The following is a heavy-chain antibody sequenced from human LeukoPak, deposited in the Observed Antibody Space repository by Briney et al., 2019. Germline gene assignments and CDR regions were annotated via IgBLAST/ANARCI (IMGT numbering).Heavy chain of an antibody. D-gene: IGHD3-22*01. J-gene: IGHJ5*02. V-gene: IGHV1-2*02. CDR1: GYTFTGYY. CDR2: INPNSGGT. Sequence: ASVKVSCKASGYTFTGYYMHWVRQAPGQGLEWMGWINPNSGGTNYAQKFQGRVTMTRDTSISTAYMELSRLRSDDTAVYYCARVLHNYYDSGVPFDPWGQGTLVTVSS. CDR3: ARVLHNYYDSGVPFDP.